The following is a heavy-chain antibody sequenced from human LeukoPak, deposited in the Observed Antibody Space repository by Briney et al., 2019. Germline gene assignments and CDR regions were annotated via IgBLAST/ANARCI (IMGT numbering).Heavy chain of an antibody. CDR1: GFTFSSYS. Sequence: GGSLRLSCAASGFTFSSYSMHWVRQAPGKGLEWVSSISSSSSYIYYADSVKGRFTISRDNAKNSLYLQMNSLRAEDTAVYYCARDRGYCSSTSCYTPGGYMDVWGKGTTVTVSS. J-gene: IGHJ6*03. D-gene: IGHD2-2*02. CDR2: ISSSSSYI. CDR3: ARDRGYCSSTSCYTPGGYMDV. V-gene: IGHV3-21*01.